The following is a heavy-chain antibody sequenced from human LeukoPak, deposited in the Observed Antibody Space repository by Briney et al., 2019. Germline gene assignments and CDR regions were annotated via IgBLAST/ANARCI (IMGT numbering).Heavy chain of an antibody. J-gene: IGHJ4*02. V-gene: IGHV3-48*01. Sequence: GGSLRLSCAASGFTFSTYSMNWVRQAPGKGLEWVSYISSSSSTIYYADSVKGRFTISRDNAKTSLYLQMNSLRAEDTAVYYCARGSTYYDSSGQVPFDYWGQGTLVTVSS. D-gene: IGHD3-22*01. CDR2: ISSSSSTI. CDR1: GFTFSTYS. CDR3: ARGSTYYDSSGQVPFDY.